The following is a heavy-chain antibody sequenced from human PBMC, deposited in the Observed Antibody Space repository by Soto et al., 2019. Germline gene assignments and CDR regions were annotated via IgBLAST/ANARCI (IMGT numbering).Heavy chain of an antibody. CDR1: GFTFSSYG. CDR3: AKDRGGWYFNGMDV. J-gene: IGHJ6*02. D-gene: IGHD6-19*01. V-gene: IGHV3-30*18. CDR2: ISYDGSNK. Sequence: QVQLVESGGGVVQPGRSLRLSCAASGFTFSSYGMHWVRQAPGKGLEWVAVISYDGSNKYYADSVKGRFTISRDNSKNTRYLQMNSLRAEDTAVYYWAKDRGGWYFNGMDVWGQGTTVTVSS.